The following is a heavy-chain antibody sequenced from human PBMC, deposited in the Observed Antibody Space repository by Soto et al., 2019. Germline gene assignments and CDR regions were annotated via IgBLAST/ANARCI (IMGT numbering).Heavy chain of an antibody. CDR2: IYYSGST. D-gene: IGHD2-2*02. V-gene: IGHV4-59*01. CDR3: ARVDIVVVPAAIEYAFDI. CDR1: GGSISSYY. J-gene: IGHJ3*02. Sequence: SETLSLTCTVSGGSISSYYWSWIRQPPGKGLEWIGYIYYSGSTNYNPSLKSRVTISVDTSKNQFSLKLSSVTAADTAVYYCARVDIVVVPAAIEYAFDIWGQGTMVTVSS.